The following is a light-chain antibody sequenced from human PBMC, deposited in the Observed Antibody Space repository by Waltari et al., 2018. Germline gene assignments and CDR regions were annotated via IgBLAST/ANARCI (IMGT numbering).Light chain of an antibody. CDR1: LRMKNY. CDR3: QQSYSGLT. V-gene: IGKV1-39*01. J-gene: IGKJ3*01. CDR2: ADT. Sequence: ERVTITCRAGLRMKNYINWYQHRPGKAPRLLINADTYLHSGVPSRFIGSESGTDPILIIDGLQPEDFATYYCQQSYSGLTFGPGTKVDLK.